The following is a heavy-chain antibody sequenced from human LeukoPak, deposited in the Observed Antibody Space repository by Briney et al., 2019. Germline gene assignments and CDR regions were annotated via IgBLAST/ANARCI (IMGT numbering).Heavy chain of an antibody. J-gene: IGHJ4*02. CDR3: ATGWSHHDY. V-gene: IGHV3-7*01. D-gene: IGHD3-3*01. CDR2: IKEDGSEK. Sequence: GGSLRLSCAASGLTFSRYWMSWVRHAPGKGLEWVANIKEDGSEKYSVDSVKGRFTISRDNTKNSLFLEVNSLRAEDTAVYYCATGWSHHDYWGQGTLVTVSS. CDR1: GLTFSRYW.